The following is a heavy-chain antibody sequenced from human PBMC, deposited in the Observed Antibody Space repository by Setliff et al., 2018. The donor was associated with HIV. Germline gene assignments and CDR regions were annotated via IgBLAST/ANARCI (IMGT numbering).Heavy chain of an antibody. CDR3: ARVGGNDSGA. CDR1: GGTFSSYA. D-gene: IGHD3-22*01. V-gene: IGHV1-69*05. Sequence: SVKVSCKASGGTFSSYAISWVRQAPGQGFEWMGGIIPIFGTANYAQKFQGRVTITTDESTSTAYMELSNLRSEDTAVYYCARVGGNDSGAWGQGTLVTVSS. J-gene: IGHJ4*02. CDR2: IIPIFGTA.